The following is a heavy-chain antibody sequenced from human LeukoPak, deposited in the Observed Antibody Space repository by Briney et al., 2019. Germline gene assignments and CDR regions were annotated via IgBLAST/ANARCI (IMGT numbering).Heavy chain of an antibody. CDR3: ARDKSSIGAFDV. J-gene: IGHJ3*01. V-gene: IGHV3-21*01. Sequence: RGSLRLSCAASGFTFSSYSMNWVRQAPGKGLEWVSSISSSSSYIYYADSVKGRFTISRDNAKNSLYLQMNSLRAEDTAVYYCARDKSSIGAFDVWGQGTMVTVSS. CDR1: GFTFSSYS. CDR2: ISSSSSYI. D-gene: IGHD3-3*02.